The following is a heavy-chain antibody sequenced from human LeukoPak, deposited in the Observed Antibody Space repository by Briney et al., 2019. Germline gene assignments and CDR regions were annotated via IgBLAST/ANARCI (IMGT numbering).Heavy chain of an antibody. CDR2: IRKKANSYTT. CDR3: ARGNRGFDY. CDR1: GFTFSDYY. V-gene: IGHV3-72*01. D-gene: IGHD7-27*01. J-gene: IGHJ4*02. Sequence: GGSLRLSCAASGFTFSDYYMDWVRQAPGKGLEWVGRIRKKANSYTTEYAASVKGRFTISRDDSKNSLYLQMNGLKTEDTAVYYCARGNRGFDYWGQGTLVTVSP.